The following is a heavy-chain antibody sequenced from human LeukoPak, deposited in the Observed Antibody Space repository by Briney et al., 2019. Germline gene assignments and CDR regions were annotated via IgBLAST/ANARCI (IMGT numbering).Heavy chain of an antibody. V-gene: IGHV4-59*12. Sequence: PSETLSLTCTVSGESISGFYWNWIRQPPGKGLEWLGYIYYSGSTNYNPSLKSRVTISIGTSKNQFSLKLSSVTAADTAVYYCARDRAEWQYYFDTSGDYYVGDSFDIWGQGTMVTVSS. CDR1: GESISGFY. J-gene: IGHJ3*02. CDR3: ARDRAEWQYYFDTSGDYYVGDSFDI. D-gene: IGHD3-22*01. CDR2: IYYSGST.